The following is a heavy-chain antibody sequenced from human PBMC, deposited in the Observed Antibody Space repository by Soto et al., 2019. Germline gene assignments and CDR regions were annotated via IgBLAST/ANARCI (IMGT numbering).Heavy chain of an antibody. D-gene: IGHD3-3*01. CDR2: TYYRSKWYN. CDR1: GDSVSSNSAA. CDR3: ARDIRGYDFWSGYYLGFDY. Sequence: PSQTLSLTCAISGDSVSSNSAAWNWIRQSPSRGLEWLGRTYYRSKWYNDYAVSVKSRITINPDTSKNQFSLQLNSVTPEDTAVYYCARDIRGYDFWSGYYLGFDYWGQGTLVTVSS. J-gene: IGHJ4*02. V-gene: IGHV6-1*01.